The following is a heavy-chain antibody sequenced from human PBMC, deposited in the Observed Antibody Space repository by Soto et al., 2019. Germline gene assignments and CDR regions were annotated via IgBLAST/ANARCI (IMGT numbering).Heavy chain of an antibody. CDR3: AKWNGYGDH. Sequence: EVQLLESGGGLVQPGGSLRLSCAVSGFSFSTYGVTWVRQAPGKGLEWVSGVSGGSGTTHYADSVRVRFTITGDTSKNTVYLQMNSLRVEDTAVYYCAKWNGYGDHWGQGTLVTVSS. CDR1: GFSFSTYG. V-gene: IGHV3-23*01. D-gene: IGHD1-1*01. J-gene: IGHJ4*02. CDR2: VSGGSGTT.